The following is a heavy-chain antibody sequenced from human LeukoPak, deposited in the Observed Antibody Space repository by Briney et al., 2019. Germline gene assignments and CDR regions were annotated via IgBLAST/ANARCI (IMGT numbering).Heavy chain of an antibody. CDR1: GGSISSYY. CDR3: ARVDIPMAGHAFDI. CDR2: IYYSGST. Sequence: SETLSLTCTVSGGSISSYYWSWIRQPPGKGLEWIGYIYYSGSTNYNPSLKSRVTISVDTSKNQFSLKLSSVTAADTAVYYCARVDIPMAGHAFDIWGQGTMVTVSS. J-gene: IGHJ3*02. D-gene: IGHD5-18*01. V-gene: IGHV4-59*01.